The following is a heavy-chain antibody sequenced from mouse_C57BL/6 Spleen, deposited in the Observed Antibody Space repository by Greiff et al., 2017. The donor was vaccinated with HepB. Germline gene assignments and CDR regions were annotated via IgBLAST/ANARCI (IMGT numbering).Heavy chain of an antibody. V-gene: IGHV1-55*01. CDR2: IYPGSGST. D-gene: IGHD1-1*01. CDR3: ARYSPITTVVATDY. CDR1: GYTFTSYW. Sequence: QVQLKQPGAELVKPGASVKMSCKASGYTFTSYWITWVKQRPGQGLEWIGDIYPGSGSTNYNEKFKSKATLTVDTSSSTAYMQLSSLTSEDSAVYYCARYSPITTVVATDYWGQGTTLTVSS. J-gene: IGHJ2*01.